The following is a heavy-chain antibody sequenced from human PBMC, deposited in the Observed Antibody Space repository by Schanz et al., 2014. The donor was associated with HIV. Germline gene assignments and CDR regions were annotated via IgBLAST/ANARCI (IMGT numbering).Heavy chain of an antibody. CDR2: ISGYIGNT. CDR3: ARGYCGGGTCYSGDY. Sequence: QVQLVQSGAEVKKPGSSVKVSCKASGYTFTNYGINWVRQAPGQGLEWMGWISGYIGNTNYAQNLQGRVTMTTDTLTSTVYMELRSLRSDDTAVYYCARGYCGGGTCYSGDYGGQGTLVTVSS. D-gene: IGHD2-15*01. CDR1: GYTFTNYG. V-gene: IGHV1-18*01. J-gene: IGHJ4*02.